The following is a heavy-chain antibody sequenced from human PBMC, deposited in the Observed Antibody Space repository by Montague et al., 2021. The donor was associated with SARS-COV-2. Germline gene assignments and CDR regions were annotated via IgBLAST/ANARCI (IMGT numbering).Heavy chain of an antibody. CDR2: TSYDDYT. D-gene: IGHD2/OR15-2a*01. CDR3: ARGGSKYGADAFDP. Sequence: SETLSLTCTVSGASISSYYWTWIRQPPGTGLEWITYTSYDDYTTYNPSLTSRVTMSIDRSKSLLSLTLTSVTAADTAACYCARGGSKYGADAFDPWGQGTMVIVSA. CDR1: GASISSYY. J-gene: IGHJ3*01. V-gene: IGHV4-59*12.